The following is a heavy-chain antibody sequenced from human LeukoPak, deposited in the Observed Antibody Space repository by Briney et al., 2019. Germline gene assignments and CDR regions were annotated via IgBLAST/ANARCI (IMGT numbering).Heavy chain of an antibody. D-gene: IGHD3-9*01. CDR1: GYSFTSYW. CDR3: ARYYLDYDILTGYYGY. J-gene: IGHJ4*02. V-gene: IGHV5-51*01. Sequence: GESLKISCKGSGYSFTSYWNGWVRQMPGKGLEWMGIIYPGDSDTRYSPSFQGQVTISADKSISTAYLQWSSLKASDTAMYYCARYYLDYDILTGYYGYWGQGTLVTVSS. CDR2: IYPGDSDT.